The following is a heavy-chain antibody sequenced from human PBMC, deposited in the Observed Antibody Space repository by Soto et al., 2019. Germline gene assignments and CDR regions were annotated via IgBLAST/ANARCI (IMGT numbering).Heavy chain of an antibody. D-gene: IGHD3-3*01. CDR3: ARDLGPYYDFWSGYYTGWFDP. V-gene: IGHV3-21*01. Sequence: GGSLRLSCAASGFTFSSYSMNWVRQAPGKGLEWVSSISSSSSYIYYADSVKGRFTISRDNAKNSLYLQMNSLRAEDTAVYYCARDLGPYYDFWSGYYTGWFDPWGQGTLVTVSS. J-gene: IGHJ5*02. CDR1: GFTFSSYS. CDR2: ISSSSSYI.